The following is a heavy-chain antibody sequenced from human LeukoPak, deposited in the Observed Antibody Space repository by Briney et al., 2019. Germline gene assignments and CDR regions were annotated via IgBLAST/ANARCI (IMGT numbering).Heavy chain of an antibody. CDR3: ASLIAAAGNYFDY. Sequence: SETLSLTCTVSGGSISSSSYYWGWLRQPPGTGLEWIGSIYYSGSTYYNPSLKSRVTISVDTSKNQFSLKLSSVTAADTAVYYCASLIAAAGNYFDYWGQGTLVTVSS. D-gene: IGHD6-13*01. CDR2: IYYSGST. J-gene: IGHJ4*02. CDR1: GGSISSSSYY. V-gene: IGHV4-39*01.